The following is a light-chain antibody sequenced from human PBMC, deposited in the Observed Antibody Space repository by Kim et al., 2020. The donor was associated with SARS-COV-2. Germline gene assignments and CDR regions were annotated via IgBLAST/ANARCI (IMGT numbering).Light chain of an antibody. V-gene: IGKV3-20*01. CDR1: QSASSSY. CDR2: GAS. J-gene: IGKJ2*01. Sequence: SPWAGATLSGRASQSASSSYLTWYQKKPGQAPRLVTYGASNRATGIPDRFSGSGSGTDFTRTISRLEPEDFAVYYCQQYGSSPMYTFGQGTKLEIK. CDR3: QQYGSSPMYT.